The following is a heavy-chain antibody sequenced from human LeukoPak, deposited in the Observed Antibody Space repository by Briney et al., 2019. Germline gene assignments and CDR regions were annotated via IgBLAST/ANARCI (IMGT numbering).Heavy chain of an antibody. CDR1: GGSFSGYY. D-gene: IGHD5-18*01. J-gene: IGHJ4*02. CDR3: ARVRGYSYGRFDY. Sequence: PSETLSLTCAVYGGSFSGYYWSWIRQPPGKGVEWIGEINHSGSTNYNPSLKSRVTISVDTSKNQFSLKLSSVTAADTAVYYCARVRGYSYGRFDYWGQGTLVTVSS. CDR2: INHSGST. V-gene: IGHV4-34*01.